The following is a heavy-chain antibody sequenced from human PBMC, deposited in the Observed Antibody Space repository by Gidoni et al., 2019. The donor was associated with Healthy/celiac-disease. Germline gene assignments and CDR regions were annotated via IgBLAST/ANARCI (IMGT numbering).Heavy chain of an antibody. J-gene: IGHJ6*02. V-gene: IGHV4-61*01. CDR3: ARWRYCSSASCYTRPFTYYYYGMDV. D-gene: IGHD2-2*02. Sequence: QVQLQESGPGLVKPSETLSLTCTVSGGSVSSGSYYWSWIRQPPGKGLEWIGYIYYSGSTNYNPSLKSRVTISVDTSKNQFSLKLSSVTAADTAVYYCARWRYCSSASCYTRPFTYYYYGMDVWGQGTTVTVSS. CDR1: GGSVSSGSYY. CDR2: IYYSGST.